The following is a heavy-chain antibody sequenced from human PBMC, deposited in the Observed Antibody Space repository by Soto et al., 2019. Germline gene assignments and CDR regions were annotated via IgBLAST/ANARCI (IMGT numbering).Heavy chain of an antibody. CDR1: GDSINSYY. D-gene: IGHD6-13*01. CDR2: ILYSGST. CDR3: ARDKEGAAAGTFEY. J-gene: IGHJ4*02. Sequence: QVRLQESGPGLVKPSETLSLTCTVSGDSINSYYWSWIRQPPGKGLECIGYILYSGSTNYNPSLKSRLTISVDTSKNRFSLKLTSVTAADTAMYYCARDKEGAAAGTFEYWGQGTLVTVSS. V-gene: IGHV4-59*01.